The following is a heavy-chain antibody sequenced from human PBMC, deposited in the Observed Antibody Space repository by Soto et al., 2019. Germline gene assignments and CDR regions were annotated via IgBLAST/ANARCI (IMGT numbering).Heavy chain of an antibody. CDR1: GNTFSSYV. J-gene: IGHJ5*02. CDR3: ARGPDYGYNGGWCDP. V-gene: IGHV1-69*01. D-gene: IGHD4-17*01. Sequence: QGPLVQSGAEVKKAGSSVKVSCKASGNTFSSYVINWVRQAPGQGLEWMGGITPLFGTTNYAQKLQGRVSITADAPTSIALQELTGLRSEDTALYYCARGPDYGYNGGWCDPWGQGTLVSVSS. CDR2: ITPLFGTT.